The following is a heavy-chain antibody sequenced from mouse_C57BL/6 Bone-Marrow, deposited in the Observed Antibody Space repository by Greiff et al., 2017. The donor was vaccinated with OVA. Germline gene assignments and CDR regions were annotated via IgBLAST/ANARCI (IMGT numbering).Heavy chain of an antibody. J-gene: IGHJ4*01. CDR2: IHPNSGST. V-gene: IGHV1-64*01. CDR1: GYTFTSYW. Sequence: QVQLKQPGAELVKPGASVKLSCKASGYTFTSYWMHWVKQRPGQGLEWIGMIHPNSGSTNYNEKFKSKATLTVDKSSSTAYMQLSSLTSEDSAVYYGARNYDYLYYYAMDYWGQGTSVTVSS. D-gene: IGHD2-4*01. CDR3: ARNYDYLYYYAMDY.